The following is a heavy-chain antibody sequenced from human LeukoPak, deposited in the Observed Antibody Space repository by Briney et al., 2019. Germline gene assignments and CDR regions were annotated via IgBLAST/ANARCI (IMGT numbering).Heavy chain of an antibody. CDR2: INPNSGGT. Sequence: ATVKVSCKASGYTFTGYYMHWVRQAPGQGLGWMGWINPNSGGTKYAQKFQGRVTMTRDTSISTAYMELSRLRSDDTAVYYCARRRFLRGPDVVNPFDYWGQGTLVTVSS. D-gene: IGHD5/OR15-5a*01. V-gene: IGHV1-2*02. J-gene: IGHJ4*02. CDR3: ARRRFLRGPDVVNPFDY. CDR1: GYTFTGYY.